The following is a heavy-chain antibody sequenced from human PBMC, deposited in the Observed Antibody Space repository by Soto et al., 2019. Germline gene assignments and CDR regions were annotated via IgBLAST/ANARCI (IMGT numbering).Heavy chain of an antibody. J-gene: IGHJ6*03. V-gene: IGHV6-1*01. CDR1: RDSVSSNNAA. D-gene: IGHD1-7*01. CDR2: TYYRSRWYN. CDR3: AGTTSHYWYYMDV. Sequence: QVQLQQSGPGLVKPSQTLSLTCAISRDSVSSNNAAWNWIRQSPSRGLEWLGRTYYRSRWYNDYAVSVKSRITGNPDTSKNQFSLQLTSVTPEDTAVYYCAGTTSHYWYYMDVWGKGTTVTVSS.